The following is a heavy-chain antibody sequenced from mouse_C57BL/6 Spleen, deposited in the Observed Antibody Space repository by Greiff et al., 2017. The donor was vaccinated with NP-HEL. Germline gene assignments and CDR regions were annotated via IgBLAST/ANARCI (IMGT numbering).Heavy chain of an antibody. CDR1: GYTFTDYY. Sequence: EVQLQQSGPELVKPGASVKISCKASGYTFTDYYMNWVKQSHGKSLEWIGDINPNNGGTSYNQKFKGKATLTVDKSSSTAYMELRSLTSEDSAVYYCARRAYYGSHYFDYWGQGTTLTVSS. V-gene: IGHV1-26*01. CDR3: ARRAYYGSHYFDY. J-gene: IGHJ2*01. D-gene: IGHD1-1*01. CDR2: INPNNGGT.